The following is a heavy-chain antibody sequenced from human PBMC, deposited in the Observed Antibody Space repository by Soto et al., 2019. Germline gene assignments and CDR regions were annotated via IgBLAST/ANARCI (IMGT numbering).Heavy chain of an antibody. CDR3: ETSLQLRKGWAFDY. CDR2: INPSDGTT. V-gene: IGHV1-46*01. J-gene: IGHJ4*02. D-gene: IGHD1-1*01. CDR1: GYTFSIYF. Sequence: ASVKVSCKASGYTFSIYFMQWVRQAPGQGLEWVGIINPSDGTTSYAQKFQGRVTMTRDTSTSTVYMDLSSLRSEDTAVYYCETSLQLRKGWAFDYWGQGTLVTVSS.